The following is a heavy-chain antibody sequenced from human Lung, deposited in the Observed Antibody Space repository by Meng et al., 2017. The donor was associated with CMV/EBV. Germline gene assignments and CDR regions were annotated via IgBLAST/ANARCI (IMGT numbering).Heavy chain of an antibody. CDR3: ARERVRNFVVAPGTSRTAAPAGMDV. CDR2: IESDGRIT. J-gene: IGHJ6*02. V-gene: IGHV3-74*03. Sequence: GESLKISCAVSGFTFRSYWMHWVRQAPGKGLVWVSRIESDGRITTYADSVKGRFIISRANAKNTLYLQMNRLRAEDTAVYFCARERVRNFVVAPGTSRTAAPAGMDVWGQGTEVTVSS. D-gene: IGHD6-13*01. CDR1: GFTFRSYW.